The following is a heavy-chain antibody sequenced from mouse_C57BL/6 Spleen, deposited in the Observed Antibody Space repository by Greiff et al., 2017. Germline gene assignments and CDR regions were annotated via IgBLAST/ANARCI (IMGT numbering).Heavy chain of an antibody. Sequence: VQLQESGPELVKPGASVKISCKASGYAFSSSWMNWVKQRPGKGLEWIGRIYPGDGDTNYNGKFEGKATLTADKSSSTAYMQLSSLTSEDSAVYFCASHPSYYGSSYYAMDYWGQGTSVTVSS. CDR3: ASHPSYYGSSYYAMDY. CDR2: IYPGDGDT. CDR1: GYAFSSSW. D-gene: IGHD1-1*01. V-gene: IGHV1-82*01. J-gene: IGHJ4*01.